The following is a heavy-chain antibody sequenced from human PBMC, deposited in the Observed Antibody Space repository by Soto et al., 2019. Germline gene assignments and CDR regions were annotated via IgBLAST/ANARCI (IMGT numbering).Heavy chain of an antibody. CDR1: GGSFSGYY. J-gene: IGHJ5*02. CDR2: VNHSGSI. D-gene: IGHD5-18*01. V-gene: IGHV4-34*01. CDR3: ARGYVPGGYGSFDT. Sequence: QVQLQQGGAGLLKPSETLSLTCAVYGGSFSGYYWSWIRQPPGMRLEWIGEVNHSGSIAYNPSLKCRVTLSVDTSTNRFSLRLRSLTAADTAVYYCARGYVPGGYGSFDTWGQGTLVIVSS.